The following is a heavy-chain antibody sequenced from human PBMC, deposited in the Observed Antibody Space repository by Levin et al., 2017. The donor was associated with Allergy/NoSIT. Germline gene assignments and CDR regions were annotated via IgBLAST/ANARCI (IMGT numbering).Heavy chain of an antibody. CDR2: IDRDDIK. CDR3: AQIPVDDGDPRRCNPYWYFDL. V-gene: IGHV2-70*01. CDR1: GFSLTTSGMC. J-gene: IGHJ2*01. Sequence: SGPTLVKPTQTLTLTCTFSGFSLTTSGMCVSWIRQPPGKALEWLALIDRDDIKYYSTSLKTRLTISRDTSKNQVVLTMTNMDPVDTATYFCAQIPVDDGDPRRCNPYWYFDLWGRGTLVTVSS. D-gene: IGHD4-17*01.